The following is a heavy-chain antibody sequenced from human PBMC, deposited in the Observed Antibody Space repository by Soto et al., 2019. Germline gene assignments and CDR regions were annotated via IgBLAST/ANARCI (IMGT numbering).Heavy chain of an antibody. CDR3: ARDHITIFGVVIINYYGMDV. J-gene: IGHJ6*02. V-gene: IGHV3-21*01. CDR2: ISSSSSYI. D-gene: IGHD3-3*01. Sequence: EVQLVESGGGLVKPGGSLRLSCAASGFTFSSYSMNWVRQAPGKGLEWVSSISSSSSYIYYADSVKGRFTIPRDNAKNSLYLQMNSLRAEDTAVYYCARDHITIFGVVIINYYGMDVWGQGTTVTVSS. CDR1: GFTFSSYS.